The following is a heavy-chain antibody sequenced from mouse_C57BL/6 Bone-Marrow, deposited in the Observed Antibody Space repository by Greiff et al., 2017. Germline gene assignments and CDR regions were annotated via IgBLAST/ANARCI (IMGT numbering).Heavy chain of an antibody. CDR1: GFTFSSYG. V-gene: IGHV5-6*01. CDR2: ISSGGSYT. D-gene: IGHD1-1*01. J-gene: IGHJ2*01. Sequence: EVKLVESGGDLVKPGGSLKLSCAASGFTFSSYGMSWVRQTPDKRLEWVATISSGGSYTYYPDSVKGRFTISRDNAKTTLYLQMSSLKSEDTAMYYWARHYYGSSPYYFDYWGQGTTLPVSS. CDR3: ARHYYGSSPYYFDY.